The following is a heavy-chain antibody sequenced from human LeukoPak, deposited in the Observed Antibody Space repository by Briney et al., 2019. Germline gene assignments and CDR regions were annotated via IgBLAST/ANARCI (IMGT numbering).Heavy chain of an antibody. CDR3: ARGWSRNGYNLYYFDY. V-gene: IGHV4-39*02. J-gene: IGHJ4*02. Sequence: SETLSLTCTVSGGSISSSSYYWSWIRQPPGKGLEWIGEINHSGSTNYNPSLKSRVIISVDTSKNHFSLKLSSVAAADTAVYYCARGWSRNGYNLYYFDYWGQGTLVTVSS. CDR1: GGSISSSSYY. CDR2: INHSGST. D-gene: IGHD5-24*01.